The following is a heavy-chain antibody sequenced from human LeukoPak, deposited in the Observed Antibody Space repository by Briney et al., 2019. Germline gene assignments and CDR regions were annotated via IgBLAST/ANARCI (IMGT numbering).Heavy chain of an antibody. CDR3: ARVSYSSGWYEYFDY. CDR1: GGSISSYY. Sequence: PSETLSLTCTVSGGSISSYYWSWIRQPPGKGLEWIGYIYYSGSTNYNPSLKSRVIISVDTSKNQLSLKLSSVTAADTAVYYCARVSYSSGWYEYFDYWGQGTLVTVSS. V-gene: IGHV4-59*12. J-gene: IGHJ4*02. CDR2: IYYSGST. D-gene: IGHD6-19*01.